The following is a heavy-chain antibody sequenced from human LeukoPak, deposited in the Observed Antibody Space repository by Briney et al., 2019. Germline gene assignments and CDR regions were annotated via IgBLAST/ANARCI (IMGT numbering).Heavy chain of an antibody. CDR2: ISYDGSNK. Sequence: GGSLRLSCAASGFTISSYAMHWVRQAPGKGLEWVAVISYDGSNKYYADSAKGRFTISRDNSKNTLYLQMNSLRAEDTAVYYCARSDGSSTSCYNYWGQGTLVTVSS. CDR1: GFTISSYA. V-gene: IGHV3-30-3*01. J-gene: IGHJ4*02. D-gene: IGHD2-2*02. CDR3: ARSDGSSTSCYNY.